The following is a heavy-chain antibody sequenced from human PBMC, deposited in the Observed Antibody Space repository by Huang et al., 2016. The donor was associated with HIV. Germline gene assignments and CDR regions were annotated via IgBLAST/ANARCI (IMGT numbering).Heavy chain of an antibody. CDR3: AYQQWLVGGLNH. CDR2: IGSASSYI. Sequence: EVELVESGGGLVKPGGSLRLSCAASGFAFSSYGMNWVRQAPGKGLVGVAFIGSASSYIYYADSVKGRVTISRDNAKSSIYLQLDSLRAEDTAVYYCAYQQWLVGGLNHWGQGTLVVVSS. V-gene: IGHV3-21*02. D-gene: IGHD6-19*01. CDR1: GFAFSSYG. J-gene: IGHJ5*02.